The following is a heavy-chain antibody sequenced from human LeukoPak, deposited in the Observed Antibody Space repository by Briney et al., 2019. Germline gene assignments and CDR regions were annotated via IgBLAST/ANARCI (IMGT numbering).Heavy chain of an antibody. D-gene: IGHD5-18*01. CDR3: ARTSPLGYTYGSYYFDY. CDR2: IYYSGST. CDR1: GGSISSSSYY. Sequence: PSETLSLTCTVSGGSISSSSYYWGWIRQPPGKGLEWIAYIYYSGSTNYNPSLKSRVTISVDTSKNQFSLKLRSVTAADTAVYYCARTSPLGYTYGSYYFDYWGQGTLVTVSS. J-gene: IGHJ4*02. V-gene: IGHV4-61*05.